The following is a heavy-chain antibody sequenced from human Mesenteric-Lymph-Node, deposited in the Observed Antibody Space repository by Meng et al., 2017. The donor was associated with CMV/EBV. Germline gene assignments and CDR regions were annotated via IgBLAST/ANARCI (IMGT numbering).Heavy chain of an antibody. D-gene: IGHD2-21*01. CDR3: AREATYCGGDCYSVAPDY. CDR1: GGFVSSGTYY. CDR2: IYYSGST. Sequence: SETLSLTCTVSGGFVSSGTYYWSWIRQPPGKGLEWIGYIYYSGSTNYNPSLKSRVTISVDTSKNQFSLKLSSVTAADTAVYYCAREATYCGGDCYSVAPDYWGQGTLVTVSS. V-gene: IGHV4-61*01. J-gene: IGHJ4*02.